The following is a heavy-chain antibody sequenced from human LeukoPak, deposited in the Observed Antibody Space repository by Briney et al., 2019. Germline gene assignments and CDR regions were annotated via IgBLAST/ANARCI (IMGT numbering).Heavy chain of an antibody. CDR3: ARDLMLDYYYYGMDV. J-gene: IGHJ6*02. Sequence: PSETLSLTCAVSGGSISSGGYSWSWIRQPPGKGLEWIGYIYHSGSTYYNPSLKSRVTISVDRSKNQFSLKLSSVTAADTAVYYCARDLMLDYYYYGMDVWSQGTTVTVSS. V-gene: IGHV4-30-2*01. D-gene: IGHD3-16*01. CDR2: IYHSGST. CDR1: GGSISSGGYS.